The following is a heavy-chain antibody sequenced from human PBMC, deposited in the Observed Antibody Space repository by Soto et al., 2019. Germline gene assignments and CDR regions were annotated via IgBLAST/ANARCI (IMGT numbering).Heavy chain of an antibody. J-gene: IGHJ4*02. Sequence: SETLSLTCAVYGGSFSGYYWSWIRQPPGKGLEWIGEINHSGSTNYNPSLKSRVTISVDTSKNQFSLKLSSVTAADTAVYYCARQRTSVVTQAYFDVWGPGSLVTVSS. CDR2: INHSGST. D-gene: IGHD2-21*02. V-gene: IGHV4-34*01. CDR3: ARQRTSVVTQAYFDV. CDR1: GGSFSGYY.